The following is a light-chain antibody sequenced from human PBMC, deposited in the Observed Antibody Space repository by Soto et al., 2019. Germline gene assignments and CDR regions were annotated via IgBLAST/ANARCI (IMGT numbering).Light chain of an antibody. Sequence: DIQMPQSPSTLSPSAGASVTITCRASRSISDWVAWYQQKPGKAPKLLIFDASTLKSGVPSRFSGSGSGTEFTLTISSLQPDDFATYDCLQFDNHSWTFGQGTKVDIK. CDR2: DAS. J-gene: IGKJ1*01. CDR1: RSISDW. V-gene: IGKV1-5*01. CDR3: LQFDNHSWT.